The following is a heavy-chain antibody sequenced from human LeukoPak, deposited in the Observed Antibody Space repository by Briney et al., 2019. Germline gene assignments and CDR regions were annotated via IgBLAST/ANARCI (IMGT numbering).Heavy chain of an antibody. V-gene: IGHV3-9*01. CDR3: AKAHYYDSSGYYLDY. CDR2: ISWNSGSI. CDR1: GFTFDDYA. J-gene: IGHJ4*02. Sequence: GGSLRLSCAASGFTFDDYAMHWVRQAPGKGLEWVSGISWNSGSIGYADSVKGRFTISRDNAKNSLYLQMNSLRAEDTALYYCAKAHYYDSSGYYLDYWGRGTLVTVSS. D-gene: IGHD3-22*01.